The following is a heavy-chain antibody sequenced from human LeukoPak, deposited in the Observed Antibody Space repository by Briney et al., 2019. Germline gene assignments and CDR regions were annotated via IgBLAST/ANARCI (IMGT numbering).Heavy chain of an antibody. Sequence: GGSLRLSCAASGITFSIYNMNWVRQAPGKGLEWVSSISVSGGSTNYAGSVKGRFTISRDNSKNTLYLQMSSLRAEDTAVYYCGKGQRGIGDPWGQGTLVTVSS. J-gene: IGHJ5*02. V-gene: IGHV3-23*01. CDR1: GITFSIYN. D-gene: IGHD1-26*01. CDR3: GKGQRGIGDP. CDR2: ISVSGGST.